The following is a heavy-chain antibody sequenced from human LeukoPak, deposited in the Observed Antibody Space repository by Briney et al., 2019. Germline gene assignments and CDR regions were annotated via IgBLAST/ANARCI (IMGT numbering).Heavy chain of an antibody. J-gene: IGHJ4*02. Sequence: GGSLRLSCAASGFTFSSYSMNWVRQAPGKGLEWVSYISSSSSTIYYADSVKGRFAISRDNAKNSLYLQMNSLRAEDTAVYYCAGGDYYASRGHIYWGQGTLVTVSS. CDR1: GFTFSSYS. CDR3: AGGDYYASRGHIY. V-gene: IGHV3-48*01. D-gene: IGHD3-22*01. CDR2: ISSSSSTI.